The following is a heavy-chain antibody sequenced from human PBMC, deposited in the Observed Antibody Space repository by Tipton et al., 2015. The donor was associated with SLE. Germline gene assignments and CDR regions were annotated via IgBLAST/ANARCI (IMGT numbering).Heavy chain of an antibody. Sequence: TLSLTCTVSGGSISSYYWSWIRQPPGKGLEWIGYIYYSGSTNYNPSLKSRVTISVDTSKNQFSLKLSSVTAADTAVYYCARQNRDYYDSSGYYYPWYFDLWGRGTLVTVSS. CDR3: ARQNRDYYDSSGYYYPWYFDL. D-gene: IGHD3-22*01. J-gene: IGHJ2*01. V-gene: IGHV4-59*08. CDR1: GGSISSYY. CDR2: IYYSGST.